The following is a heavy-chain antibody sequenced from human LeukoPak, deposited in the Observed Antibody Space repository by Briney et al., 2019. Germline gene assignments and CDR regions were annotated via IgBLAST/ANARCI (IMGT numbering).Heavy chain of an antibody. J-gene: IGHJ4*02. Sequence: KTSETLSPACPVSGGSLSSSSYYWGWIPEPPGKGLEWIGYIYYSGSTNYNPSLKSRVTISVDTSKNQFSLKLSSVTAADTAVYYCARSSGNSVLAYWGQGTLVTVSS. CDR3: ARSSGNSVLAY. D-gene: IGHD4-23*01. CDR2: IYYSGST. V-gene: IGHV4-61*01. CDR1: GGSLSSSSYY.